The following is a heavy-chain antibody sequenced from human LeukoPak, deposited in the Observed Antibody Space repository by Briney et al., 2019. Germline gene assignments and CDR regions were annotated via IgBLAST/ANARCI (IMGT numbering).Heavy chain of an antibody. V-gene: IGHV3-30*18. CDR3: AKDLGYSYGPFDY. CDR2: ISYDGSNK. D-gene: IGHD5-18*01. J-gene: IGHJ4*02. Sequence: GGSLRLSCAASGFTFSSYGMHWVRQAPGKGLEWVAVISYDGSNKYYADSVKGRFTISRDNSKNTLYLQMKSLRAEDTAVYYCAKDLGYSYGPFDYWGQGTLVTVSS. CDR1: GFTFSSYG.